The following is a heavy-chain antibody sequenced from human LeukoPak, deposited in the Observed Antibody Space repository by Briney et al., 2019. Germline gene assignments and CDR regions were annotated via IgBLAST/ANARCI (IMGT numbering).Heavy chain of an antibody. CDR2: IIPILGIA. D-gene: IGHD3-10*01. V-gene: IGHV1-69*04. CDR3: ARAYEVRGVIIKPTPFDY. CDR1: GGTFSSYA. Sequence: LVKVSCKASGGTFSSYAISWVRQAPGQGLEWMGRIIPILGIANYAQKFQGRVTITADKSTSTAYMELSSLRSEDTAVYYCARAYEVRGVIIKPTPFDYWGQGTLVTVSS. J-gene: IGHJ4*02.